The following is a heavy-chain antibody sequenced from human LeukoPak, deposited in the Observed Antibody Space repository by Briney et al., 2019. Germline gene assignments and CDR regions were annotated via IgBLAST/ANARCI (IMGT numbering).Heavy chain of an antibody. J-gene: IGHJ6*02. V-gene: IGHV3-23*01. D-gene: IGHD4-17*01. CDR2: ISGSGGST. CDR3: AKWGTYGDYGGCLDF. Sequence: PGGSLRLSCADSEFTFSYYVMCWVRQAPGKGLEWVSAISGSGGSTYYADSVKGRFTISRDNSKNTLYLQMNSLRAEDTAVYYCAKWGTYGDYGGCLDFWSQGTTVTVSS. CDR1: EFTFSYYV.